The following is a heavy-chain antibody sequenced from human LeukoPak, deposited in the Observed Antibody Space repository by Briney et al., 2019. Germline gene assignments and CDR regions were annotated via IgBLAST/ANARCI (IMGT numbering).Heavy chain of an antibody. D-gene: IGHD6-13*01. V-gene: IGHV4-59*01. CDR3: ARDDQQMVLGY. J-gene: IGHJ4*02. Sequence: SETLSLTCTVSGGSISSYYWSWIRQPPGKGLEWIGYIYYSGSTNYNPSLKSRVTISVDTSKNQFSLKLSSVTAADTAVYYCARDDQQMVLGYWGQGTLVTVSS. CDR2: IYYSGST. CDR1: GGSISSYY.